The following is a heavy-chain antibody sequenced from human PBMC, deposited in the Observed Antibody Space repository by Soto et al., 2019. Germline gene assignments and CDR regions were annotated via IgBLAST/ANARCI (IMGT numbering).Heavy chain of an antibody. CDR1: GFTFSSYS. V-gene: IGHV3-48*02. CDR2: ISSSSSTI. Sequence: GGSLRLSCAASGFTFSSYSMNWVRQALGKGLEWVSYISSSSSTIYYADSVKGRFTISRDNAKNSLYLQMNSLRDEDTAVYYCARDGDFWSGYTNWFDPWGQGTLVTVSS. D-gene: IGHD3-3*01. CDR3: ARDGDFWSGYTNWFDP. J-gene: IGHJ5*02.